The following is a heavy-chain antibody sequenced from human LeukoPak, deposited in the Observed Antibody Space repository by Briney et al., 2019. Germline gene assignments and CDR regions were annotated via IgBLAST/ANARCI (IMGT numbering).Heavy chain of an antibody. CDR1: GFTFSSYS. Sequence: QTGGSLRLSCAGSGFTFSSYSMTWVRQAPGKGLEWVSSFTSRSRSIYYADSVKGRFTISRDNSKNTLYLQMNSLRAEDTAVYYCANGVPGERCTNGVCYVLSYYYYYMDVWGKGTTVTVSS. D-gene: IGHD2-8*01. V-gene: IGHV3-48*01. J-gene: IGHJ6*03. CDR2: FTSRSRSI. CDR3: ANGVPGERCTNGVCYVLSYYYYYMDV.